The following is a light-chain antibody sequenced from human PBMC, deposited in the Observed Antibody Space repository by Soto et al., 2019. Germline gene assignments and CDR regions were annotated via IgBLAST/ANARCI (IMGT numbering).Light chain of an antibody. V-gene: IGLV2-23*03. CDR2: DGN. CDR3: CSYAGSTTFDV. Sequence: QSALTQPASVSGSPGQSITISCTGTSSDVGIFNLVSWYQHHPGKAPKLMIYDGNKRPSGVSNRFSGSKSDNTASLTISGLQAEDEADYYCCSYAGSTTFDVFGTGTKLTVL. J-gene: IGLJ1*01. CDR1: SSDVGIFNL.